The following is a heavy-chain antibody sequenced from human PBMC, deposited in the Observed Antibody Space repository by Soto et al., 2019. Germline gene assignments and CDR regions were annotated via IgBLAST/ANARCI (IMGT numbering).Heavy chain of an antibody. D-gene: IGHD2-15*01. CDR1: GGSISSGGYY. J-gene: IGHJ6*03. V-gene: IGHV4-31*03. CDR3: ARDGEYCSGGSCYPGYYYMDV. Sequence: SETLSLTCTVSGGSISSGGYYWSWIRQHPGKGLEWFGYIYYSGSTYYNPSLKSRVTISLDTSKNQFSLKLSSVTAADTAVYYCARDGEYCSGGSCYPGYYYMDVWGKGTTVTVSS. CDR2: IYYSGST.